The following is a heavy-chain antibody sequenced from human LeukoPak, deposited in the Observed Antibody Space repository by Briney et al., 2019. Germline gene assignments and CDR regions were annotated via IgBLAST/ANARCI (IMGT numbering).Heavy chain of an antibody. Sequence: PSETLSLTCAVYGGSFIGYYWSWIRQPPGKGLEWIGEVSHSGNTNYNPSLESRVTISVDTSKNQFSLKLSSVTAADTAVYYCARGLADTAMALRPFDYWGQGTLVTVSS. CDR1: GGSFIGYY. V-gene: IGHV4-34*01. J-gene: IGHJ4*02. D-gene: IGHD5-18*01. CDR2: VSHSGNT. CDR3: ARGLADTAMALRPFDY.